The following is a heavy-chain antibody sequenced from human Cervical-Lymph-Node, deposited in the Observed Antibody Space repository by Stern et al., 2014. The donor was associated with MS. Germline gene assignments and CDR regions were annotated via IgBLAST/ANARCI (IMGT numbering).Heavy chain of an antibody. CDR2: IIPVLGPT. D-gene: IGHD2-15*01. V-gene: IGHV1-69*01. CDR3: ARDRGYCSGRSCYAIDWFDP. J-gene: IGHJ5*02. Sequence: VQLVESGAEVKKPGSSVKVSCKASGGTFSSYAFSWVRQAPGQGLEWMGGIIPVLGPTTYAQKFQGGVTITEDESPRPVYKALGSLRSEDTAVYYGARDRGYCSGRSCYAIDWFDPWGQGALVTVSS. CDR1: GGTFSSYA.